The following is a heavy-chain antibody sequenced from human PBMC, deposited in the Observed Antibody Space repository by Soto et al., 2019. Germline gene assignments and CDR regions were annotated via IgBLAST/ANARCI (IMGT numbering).Heavy chain of an antibody. CDR2: ISSSSSYI. V-gene: IGHV3-21*01. Sequence: GGSLRLSCAASGFTFSSYSMNWVRQAPGKGLEWVSSISSSSSYIYYADSVKGRFTISRDNAKNSLYLQMNSLRAEDTAVYYCARRNYDFWSGYPAPVDYWGQGTLVTVSS. CDR1: GFTFSSYS. CDR3: ARRNYDFWSGYPAPVDY. D-gene: IGHD3-3*01. J-gene: IGHJ4*02.